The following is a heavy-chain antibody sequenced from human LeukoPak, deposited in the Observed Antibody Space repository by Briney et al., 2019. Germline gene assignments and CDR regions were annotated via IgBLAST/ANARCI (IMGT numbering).Heavy chain of an antibody. J-gene: IGHJ4*02. CDR1: GGAISSYY. CDR2: IYYSGAT. Sequence: SETLSLTCTVSGGAISSYYWSWIRRPPGKGLEWIGYIYYSGATNYNPSLNCRVTISVDTSKNQFSLKLTSVTAADTAVYYCASSLAAAGPYYFDSWGQGTLVTVSS. CDR3: ASSLAAAGPYYFDS. D-gene: IGHD6-13*01. V-gene: IGHV4-59*01.